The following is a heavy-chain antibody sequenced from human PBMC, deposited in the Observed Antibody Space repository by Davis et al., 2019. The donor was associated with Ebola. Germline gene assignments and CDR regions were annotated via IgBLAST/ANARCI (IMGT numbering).Heavy chain of an antibody. J-gene: IGHJ6*02. CDR1: GGSISSYY. CDR2: IYYSGST. Sequence: PSETLSLTCTVSGGSISSYYWSWIRQPPGKGLEWIGYIYYSGSTNYNPSLKSRVTISVDTSKNQFSLKLSSVTAADTAVYYCARHEEDFWSGYVYYYGMDVWGQGTTVTVSS. V-gene: IGHV4-59*08. CDR3: ARHEEDFWSGYVYYYGMDV. D-gene: IGHD3-3*01.